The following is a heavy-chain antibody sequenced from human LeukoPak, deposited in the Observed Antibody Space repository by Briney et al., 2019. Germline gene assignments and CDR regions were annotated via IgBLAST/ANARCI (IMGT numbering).Heavy chain of an antibody. D-gene: IGHD6-13*01. CDR2: ISGSGGST. CDR3: AKDPSSSWFGDYFDY. V-gene: IGHV3-23*01. Sequence: GGSLRLSCEASGFTFSNYSMNWVRQAPGKGLEWVSAISGSGGSTYYADSVKGRFTISRDNSKNTLYLQMNSLRAEDTAVYYCAKDPSSSWFGDYFDYWGQGTLVTVSS. CDR1: GFTFSNYS. J-gene: IGHJ4*02.